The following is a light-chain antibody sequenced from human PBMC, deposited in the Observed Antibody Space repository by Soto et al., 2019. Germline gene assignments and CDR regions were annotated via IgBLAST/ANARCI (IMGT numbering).Light chain of an antibody. Sequence: QSALTQPASVSGSPGQSITISCTGTSSGVGGYKYVSWYQQHPGKAPKFMIYDVSIRPSGVSNRFSGSKSGNTASLTISGLQAEDEAYYYCCSYTSSSRYVFGTGTKLTVL. J-gene: IGLJ1*01. CDR3: CSYTSSSRYV. V-gene: IGLV2-14*01. CDR1: SSGVGGYKY. CDR2: DVS.